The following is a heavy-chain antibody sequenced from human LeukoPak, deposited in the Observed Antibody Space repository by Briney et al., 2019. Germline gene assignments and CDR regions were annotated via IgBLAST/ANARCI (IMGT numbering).Heavy chain of an antibody. J-gene: IGHJ5*02. CDR2: IYYSGST. Sequence: PSETLSLTCTVSGGSISSGNYYWSWIRQHPGQGLEWIGYIYYSGSTYYNPSLKSRVTISLDTSENQFSLKLTSVTAADTAVYYCARRPPPDYGDYSWFDPWGQGTLVTVSS. V-gene: IGHV4-31*03. CDR3: ARRPPPDYGDYSWFDP. D-gene: IGHD4-17*01. CDR1: GGSISSGNYY.